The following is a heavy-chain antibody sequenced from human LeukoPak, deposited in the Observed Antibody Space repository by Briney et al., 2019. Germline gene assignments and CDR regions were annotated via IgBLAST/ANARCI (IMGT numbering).Heavy chain of an antibody. CDR2: IYYSGST. CDR3: ARGSVVTTETNWFDP. Sequence: PSETLSLTCTVSGGSISSYYWSWIRQPPGKGLEWIGYIYYSGSTNYNPSLKSRVTISVDTSKNQFSLKLSSVTAADTAVYYCARGSVVTTETNWFDPWGQGTLVTVPS. V-gene: IGHV4-59*01. D-gene: IGHD4-23*01. CDR1: GGSISSYY. J-gene: IGHJ5*02.